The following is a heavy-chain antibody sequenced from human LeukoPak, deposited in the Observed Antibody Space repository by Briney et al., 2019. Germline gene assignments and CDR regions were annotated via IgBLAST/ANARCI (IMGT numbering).Heavy chain of an antibody. V-gene: IGHV3-30*19. J-gene: IGHJ6*02. CDR2: ISYDGSNK. Sequence: GGSLRLSCAASGFTFSSYGMHWVRQAPGKGLEWVAVISYDGSNKYYADSVKGRFTISRDNSKNTLYLQMNSLRAEDTAVYYCARERGADGYYYYGMDVWGQGTTVTVSS. CDR1: GFTFSSYG. CDR3: ARERGADGYYYYGMDV. D-gene: IGHD4-17*01.